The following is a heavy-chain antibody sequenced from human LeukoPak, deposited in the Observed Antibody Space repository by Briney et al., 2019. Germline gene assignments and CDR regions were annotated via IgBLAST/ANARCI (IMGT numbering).Heavy chain of an antibody. CDR1: GYSISSGYY. D-gene: IGHD3-3*01. CDR2: IYHSGST. V-gene: IGHV4-38-2*01. J-gene: IGHJ4*02. CDR3: ARLGTTIFGLAYYFDY. Sequence: SETLSLTCAVSGYSISSGYYWGWIRQPPGKGLEWIGSIYHSGSTYYNPSLKSRVTISVDTSKNQFSLKLSSVTAADTAVYYCARLGTTIFGLAYYFDYWGQGTLVTVSS.